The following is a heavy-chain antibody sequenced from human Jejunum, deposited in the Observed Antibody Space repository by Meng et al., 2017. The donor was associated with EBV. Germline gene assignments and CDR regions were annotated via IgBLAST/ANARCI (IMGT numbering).Heavy chain of an antibody. Sequence: EVQLLVSGXGLVQPGGSLRLSCAASGFTFSRFSMSWVRQAPGKGLEWVSNISPDGDETYYADSVKGRFTISRDNSKNRVFLQMNSLRAEDTAVYYCADRALVGGLWGQGTLVTVSS. J-gene: IGHJ4*02. V-gene: IGHV3-23*01. D-gene: IGHD2-8*02. CDR3: ADRALVGGL. CDR2: ISPDGDET. CDR1: GFTFSRFS.